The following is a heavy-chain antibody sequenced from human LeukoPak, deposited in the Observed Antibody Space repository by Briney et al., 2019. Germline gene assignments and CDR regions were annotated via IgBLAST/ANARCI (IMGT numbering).Heavy chain of an antibody. J-gene: IGHJ4*02. D-gene: IGHD5-12*01. Sequence: GGSLRLSCAASGFTFSSYSMNWVRQAPGKGLEWVSSISSSSSYIYYADSVKGRFTISRDNAKNSLYLQMNSLRAEDTAVYYCARVIGGYSGSLDYWGQGTLVTVSS. V-gene: IGHV3-21*01. CDR1: GFTFSSYS. CDR3: ARVIGGYSGSLDY. CDR2: ISSSSSYI.